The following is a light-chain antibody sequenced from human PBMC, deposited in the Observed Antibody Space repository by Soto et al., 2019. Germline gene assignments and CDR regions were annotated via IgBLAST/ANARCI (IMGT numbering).Light chain of an antibody. CDR3: QHCQPYGDSPPLT. J-gene: IGKJ4*01. CDR1: QIVSSN. Sequence: EIVLTQSPATLSLSPGERATLTCRASQIVSSNLAWYQQKPGQAPRLLIYGASTRATGIPARFSGSGSGTDVTLTISRLEPEDFAVYYCQHCQPYGDSPPLTFGGGTKVDIK. CDR2: GAS. V-gene: IGKV3D-11*03.